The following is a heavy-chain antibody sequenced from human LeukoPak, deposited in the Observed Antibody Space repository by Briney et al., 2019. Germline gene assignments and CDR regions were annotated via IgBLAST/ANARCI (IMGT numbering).Heavy chain of an antibody. Sequence: KPSETLSLTCAVYGGSFSGYYWSWIRQPPGKGLEWIGEINHSGSTNYNPSLKSRVTISVDTSKNQFSLKLSSVTAADTAVYYCARGSAGYWGQGTLVTVSS. CDR1: GGSFSGYY. CDR2: INHSGST. V-gene: IGHV4-34*01. CDR3: ARGSAGY. J-gene: IGHJ4*02.